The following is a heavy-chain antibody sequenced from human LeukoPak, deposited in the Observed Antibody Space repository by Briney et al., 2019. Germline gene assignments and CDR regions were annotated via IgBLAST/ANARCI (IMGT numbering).Heavy chain of an antibody. CDR2: ISSSSSYI. Sequence: EGSLRLSCAASGFTFSSYSMNWVRQAPGKGLEWVSSISSSSSYIYYADSVKGRFTISRDNAKSSLYLQMNSLRAEDTAVYYCARDKSSIAVAGYYYYYMDVWGKGTTVTVSS. V-gene: IGHV3-21*01. CDR3: ARDKSSIAVAGYYYYYMDV. D-gene: IGHD6-19*01. CDR1: GFTFSSYS. J-gene: IGHJ6*03.